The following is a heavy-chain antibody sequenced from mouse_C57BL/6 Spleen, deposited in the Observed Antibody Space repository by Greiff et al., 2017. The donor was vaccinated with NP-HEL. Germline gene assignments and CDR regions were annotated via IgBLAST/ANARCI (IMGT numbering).Heavy chain of an antibody. V-gene: IGHV1-59*01. J-gene: IGHJ1*03. CDR1: GYTFTSYW. CDR3: ARGATTVVRYFDV. D-gene: IGHD1-1*01. Sequence: VKLQQPGAELVRPGTSVKLSCKASGYTFTSYWMHWVKQRPGQGLEWIGVIDPSDSYTNYNQKFKGKATLTVDTSSSTAYMQLSSLTSEDSAVYYCARGATTVVRYFDVWGTGTTVTVSS. CDR2: IDPSDSYT.